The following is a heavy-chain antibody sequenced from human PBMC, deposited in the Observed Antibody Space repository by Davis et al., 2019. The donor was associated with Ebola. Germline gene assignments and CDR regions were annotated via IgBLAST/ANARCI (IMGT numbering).Heavy chain of an antibody. CDR1: GFIFSDYW. V-gene: IGHV3-74*01. J-gene: IGHJ4*02. D-gene: IGHD3-16*02. CDR3: ARDGISEFIDLDY. Sequence: GESLKISCAASGFIFSDYWMHWVRQAPGKGLVWVSRINGDGTITNYADSVKGRFTISRDNAKNTLYLQMNSLRAEDTAVYYCARDGISEFIDLDYWGQGTLVTVSS. CDR2: INGDGTIT.